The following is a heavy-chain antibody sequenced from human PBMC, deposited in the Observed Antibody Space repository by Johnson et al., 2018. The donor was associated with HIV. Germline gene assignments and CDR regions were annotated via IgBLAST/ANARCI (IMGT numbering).Heavy chain of an antibody. D-gene: IGHD1-26*01. V-gene: IGHV3-20*04. J-gene: IGHJ3*02. CDR1: GFTFDDYG. CDR3: ARDEGIEWELLPNAFDI. Sequence: VQLVESGGGVVRPGESLRLSCAASGFTFDDYGMSWVRKAPGKGLEWVSGMNWNGGSPGNADSVTGRFTISRDNAKNSLYLQMNSLRAEDTALYYCARDEGIEWELLPNAFDIWGQGTMVTVSS. CDR2: MNWNGGSP.